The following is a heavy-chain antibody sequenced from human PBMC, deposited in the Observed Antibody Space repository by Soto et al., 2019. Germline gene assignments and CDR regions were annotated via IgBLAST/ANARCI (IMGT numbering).Heavy chain of an antibody. CDR2: IYWDDDK. Sequence: QITLKESGPTLVKPTQTLTLTCTLSGFSLSTSGVGVGWIRQPPGKALEWLALIYWDDDKRYSPSLRSRLTISKDTSKTQVVLTMTNMDPADTATYYCIQSRCGGDCLQSYASHYYYGLDVWGQGTTVAVSS. CDR3: IQSRCGGDCLQSYASHYYYGLDV. V-gene: IGHV2-5*02. D-gene: IGHD2-21*02. CDR1: GFSLSTSGVG. J-gene: IGHJ6*02.